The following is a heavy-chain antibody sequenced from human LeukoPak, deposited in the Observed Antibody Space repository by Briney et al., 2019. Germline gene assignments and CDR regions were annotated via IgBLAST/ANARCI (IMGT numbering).Heavy chain of an antibody. CDR3: ARGVGATIGDY. Sequence: SVKVSCKASGGTFGSYATSWVRQAPGQGLEWMGGIIPIFGTANYAQKFQGRVTITTDESTSTAYMELSSLRSEDTAVYYCARGVGATIGDYWGQGTLVTVSS. CDR1: GGTFGSYA. V-gene: IGHV1-69*05. D-gene: IGHD1-26*01. CDR2: IIPIFGTA. J-gene: IGHJ4*02.